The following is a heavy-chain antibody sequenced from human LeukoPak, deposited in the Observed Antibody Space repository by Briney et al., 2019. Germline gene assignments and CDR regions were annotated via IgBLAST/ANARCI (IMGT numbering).Heavy chain of an antibody. Sequence: SVKVSCKASGGTFSSYAISWVRQAPGQGLEWMGGITPIFGTANYAQKFQGRVTITADESTSTAYMELSSLRSEDTAVYYCARVAGIAAAGTGNWFDPWGQGTLVTVSS. CDR1: GGTFSSYA. J-gene: IGHJ5*02. D-gene: IGHD6-13*01. V-gene: IGHV1-69*13. CDR2: ITPIFGTA. CDR3: ARVAGIAAAGTGNWFDP.